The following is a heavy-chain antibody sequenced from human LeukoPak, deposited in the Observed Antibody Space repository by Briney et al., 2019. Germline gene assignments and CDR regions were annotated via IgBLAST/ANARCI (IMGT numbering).Heavy chain of an antibody. CDR3: TRSSSGWYSDY. CDR1: GFIFSTCA. CDR2: ISGSGGTT. J-gene: IGHJ4*02. Sequence: PGGSLRLSCTASGFIFSTCAMSWVRQAPGKGLEWVSAISGSGGTTYYADSVKGRFTISRDNSKNTLFLQMNSLKTEDTAVYYCTRSSSGWYSDYWGQGTLVTVSS. D-gene: IGHD6-19*01. V-gene: IGHV3-23*01.